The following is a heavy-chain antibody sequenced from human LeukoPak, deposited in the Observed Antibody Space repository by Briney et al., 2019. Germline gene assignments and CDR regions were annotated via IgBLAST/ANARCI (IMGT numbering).Heavy chain of an antibody. CDR1: GFTFSSYA. CDR2: ISGSGGST. D-gene: IGHD5-18*01. J-gene: IGHJ6*02. Sequence: GGSLRLSCAASGFTFSSYAMSWVRQAPGKGLEWVSAISGSGGSTYCADSVKGRFTISRDNSKNTLYLQMNSLRAEDTAVYYCAKDSDTAMVTDYYYYGMDVWGQGTTVTVSS. CDR3: AKDSDTAMVTDYYYYGMDV. V-gene: IGHV3-23*01.